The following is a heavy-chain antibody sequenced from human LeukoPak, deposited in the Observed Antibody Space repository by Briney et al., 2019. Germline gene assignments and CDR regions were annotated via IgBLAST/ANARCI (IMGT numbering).Heavy chain of an antibody. D-gene: IGHD4/OR15-4a*01. CDR2: INPSGRTT. V-gene: IGHV1-46*01. CDR1: GYTFTGYY. CDR3: ATDDLDYGAPGN. Sequence: ASVKVSCKASGYTFTGYYIHWVRQAPGQGLEWMGMINPSGRTTTNAEKFQGRVTVTRDTSTSTVHMELSSLRSDDTAIYYCATDDLDYGAPGNWGQGTLVIVSS. J-gene: IGHJ4*02.